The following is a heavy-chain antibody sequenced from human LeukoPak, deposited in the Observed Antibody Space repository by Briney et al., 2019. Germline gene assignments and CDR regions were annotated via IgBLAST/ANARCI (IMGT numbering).Heavy chain of an antibody. V-gene: IGHV5-51*01. D-gene: IGHD3-9*01. J-gene: IGHJ6*03. Sequence: NRGESLKISCKGSGYSFTSYWIGWVRQMPGKGLEWMGIIYPGDSDTRYSPSFQGQVTISADKSISTAYLQWSSLKASDTAMYFCARLGASYQYFGPGWGGYYYMDVWGKGTTVTVSS. CDR1: GYSFTSYW. CDR3: ARLGASYQYFGPGWGGYYYMDV. CDR2: IYPGDSDT.